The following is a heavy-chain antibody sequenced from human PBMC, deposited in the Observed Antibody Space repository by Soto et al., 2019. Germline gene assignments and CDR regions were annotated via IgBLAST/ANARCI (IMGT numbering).Heavy chain of an antibody. Sequence: GASVKVSCKASGGTFSSYAISWVRQAPGQGLGWMGGIIPIFGTANYAQKFQGRVTITADESTSTAYMELSSLRSEDTAVYYCAGDPFDYGSGDFDPWGQGTLVTVSS. CDR1: GGTFSSYA. CDR2: IIPIFGTA. V-gene: IGHV1-69*13. CDR3: AGDPFDYGSGDFDP. D-gene: IGHD3-10*01. J-gene: IGHJ5*02.